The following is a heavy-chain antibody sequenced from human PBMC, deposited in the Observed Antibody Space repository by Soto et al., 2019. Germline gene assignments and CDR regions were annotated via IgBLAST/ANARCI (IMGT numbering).Heavy chain of an antibody. J-gene: IGHJ4*02. CDR2: ISGSGGST. Sequence: PGGSLRLSCVASGFTFSSYPMSWVRLAPGKGLEWVSAISGSGGSTYYADSVKGRFTISRDNSKNTLYLQMNSLRAEDTAVYYCAKDAEFSIYYFDYWGQGTLVTVSS. CDR3: AKDAEFSIYYFDY. CDR1: GFTFSSYP. V-gene: IGHV3-23*01.